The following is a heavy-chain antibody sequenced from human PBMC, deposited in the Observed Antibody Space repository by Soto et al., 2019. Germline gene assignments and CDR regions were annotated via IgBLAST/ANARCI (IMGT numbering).Heavy chain of an antibody. CDR1: AFTFSSYG. D-gene: IGHD6-6*01. CDR3: AKDAEYSSSSFLPLFYYYYYGTDV. CDR2: ISYDGSNK. J-gene: IGHJ6*02. Sequence: QVQLVESGGGVVQPGRSLRLSCAASAFTFSSYGMHWVRQAPGKGLEWVAVISYDGSNKYYADSVKGRFTISRDNSKNTLYLQMNSLRAEDTAVYYCAKDAEYSSSSFLPLFYYYYYGTDVWGQGTTVTVSS. V-gene: IGHV3-30*18.